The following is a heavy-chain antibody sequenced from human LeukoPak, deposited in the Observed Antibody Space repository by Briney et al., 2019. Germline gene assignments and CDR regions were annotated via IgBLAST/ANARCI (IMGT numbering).Heavy chain of an antibody. CDR1: GGPFSGYY. Sequence: PSETLSLTCAVSGGPFSGYYWSWIRQPPGKGLEWIGEINHSGRTNCNPSLKSRVTISVDTSKNQFSLKLSSVTAADTAVYYCAGGRLLWSDGMDVWGQGTTVTVSS. V-gene: IGHV4-34*01. J-gene: IGHJ6*02. D-gene: IGHD3-10*01. CDR3: AGGRLLWSDGMDV. CDR2: INHSGRT.